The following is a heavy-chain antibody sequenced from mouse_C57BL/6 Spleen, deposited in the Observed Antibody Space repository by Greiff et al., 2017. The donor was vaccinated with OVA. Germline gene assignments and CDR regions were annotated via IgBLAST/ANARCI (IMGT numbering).Heavy chain of an antibody. V-gene: IGHV1-42*01. J-gene: IGHJ4*01. D-gene: IGHD2-2*01. CDR2: INPSTGGT. CDR1: GYSFTGYY. Sequence: EVKLQESGPELVKPGASVKISCKASGYSFTGYYMNWVKQSPEKSLEWIGEINPSTGGTTYNQKFKAKATLTVDKSSSTAYMQLKSLTSEDSAVYYCARSIHGYDHAMDYWGQGTSVTVSS. CDR3: ARSIHGYDHAMDY.